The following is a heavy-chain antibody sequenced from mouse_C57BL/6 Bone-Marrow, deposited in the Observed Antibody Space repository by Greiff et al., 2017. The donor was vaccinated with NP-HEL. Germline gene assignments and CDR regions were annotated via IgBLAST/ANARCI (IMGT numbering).Heavy chain of an antibody. Sequence: EVQGVESGAELVRPGASVKLSCTASGFNIKDDYMHWVKQRPEQGLEWIGWIDPENGDTEYASKFQGKATITADTSSNTAYLQLSSLTAEDTAVYYCTTDYGAWFAYWGQGTLVTVSA. CDR2: IDPENGDT. V-gene: IGHV14-4*01. CDR1: GFNIKDDY. J-gene: IGHJ3*01. CDR3: TTDYGAWFAY. D-gene: IGHD2-4*01.